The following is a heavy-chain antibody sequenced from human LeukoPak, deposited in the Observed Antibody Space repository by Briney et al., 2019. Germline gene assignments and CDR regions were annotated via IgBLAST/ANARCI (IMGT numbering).Heavy chain of an antibody. Sequence: SETLSLTCTVSGGSISSGGYYWSWIRQHPGKGLEWIGYIYYSGSTYYNPSLKSRVAISVDTSKNQFSLKLSSVTAADTAVYYCASMVDYDFWSGDDAFDIWGQGTMVTVSS. D-gene: IGHD3-3*01. CDR1: GGSISSGGYY. CDR3: ASMVDYDFWSGDDAFDI. J-gene: IGHJ3*02. CDR2: IYYSGST. V-gene: IGHV4-31*03.